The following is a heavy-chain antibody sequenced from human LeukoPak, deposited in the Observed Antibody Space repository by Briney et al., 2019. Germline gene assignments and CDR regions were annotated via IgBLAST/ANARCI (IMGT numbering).Heavy chain of an antibody. D-gene: IGHD2-21*01. CDR2: SYYSGST. V-gene: IGHV4-39*01. CDR1: GGSISSSSYY. J-gene: IGHJ4*02. Sequence: SEALSLTCTVSGGSISSSSYYWGWIRQPPGKGLEWIGSSYYSGSTYYNPSLKSRVTISVDTSKNQFSLKLSSVTAADTAVYYCARLPRTYCGGDCYSYYFDYWGQGTLVTVSS. CDR3: ARLPRTYCGGDCYSYYFDY.